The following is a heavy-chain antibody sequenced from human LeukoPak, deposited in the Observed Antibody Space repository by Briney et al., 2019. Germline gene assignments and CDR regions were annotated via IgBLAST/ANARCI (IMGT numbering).Heavy chain of an antibody. Sequence: GESLKISCKGSGYSFTNYWIGWVRQMPGKGLEWMGIIYPGDSNTRYSPSFQGQVTISADKSISTAYLQWSSLKASDTAMYYCARSPYCGGVSCYSPYYYYYMDVWGKGTTVTVSS. CDR2: IYPGDSNT. CDR1: GYSFTNYW. J-gene: IGHJ6*03. CDR3: ARSPYCGGVSCYSPYYYYYMDV. D-gene: IGHD2-15*01. V-gene: IGHV5-51*01.